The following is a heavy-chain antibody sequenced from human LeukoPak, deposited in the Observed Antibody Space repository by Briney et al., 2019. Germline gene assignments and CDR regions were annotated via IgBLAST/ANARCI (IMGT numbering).Heavy chain of an antibody. CDR1: GGSFSGYY. CDR2: INHSGST. V-gene: IGHV4-34*01. D-gene: IGHD1-26*01. Sequence: SETLSLTCAVYGGSFSGYYWSWVRQPPGKGPEWIGEINHSGSTNYNPSLKSRVTISVDTSKNQFSLKLSSVTAADTAVYYCARGLIVGATVFDYWGQGTLVTVSS. J-gene: IGHJ4*02. CDR3: ARGLIVGATVFDY.